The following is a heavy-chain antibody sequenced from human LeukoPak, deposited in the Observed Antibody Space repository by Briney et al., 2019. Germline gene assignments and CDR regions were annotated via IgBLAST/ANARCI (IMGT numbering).Heavy chain of an antibody. V-gene: IGHV4-34*01. CDR2: INHSGST. J-gene: IGHJ6*02. Sequence: SQTLSLTCAVYGGSLSGYYWSWIRQPPGKGLEWSGEINHSGSTNYNPSLKSRVTISVDTSKNQFSLKLSSVTAAATAVYYCARVPYCSGGSCNYYYYYGMDVWGQGTTVTVSS. CDR3: ARVPYCSGGSCNYYYYYGMDV. D-gene: IGHD2-15*01. CDR1: GGSLSGYY.